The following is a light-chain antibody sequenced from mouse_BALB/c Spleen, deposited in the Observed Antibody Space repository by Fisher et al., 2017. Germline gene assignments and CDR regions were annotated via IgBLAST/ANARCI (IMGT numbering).Light chain of an antibody. J-gene: IGKJ1*01. CDR1: SSISY. Sequence: IVLTQSTAIMSASPGEKVTMTCSASSSISYMHWYQQKSSTSPKLWIYDTSKLASGVPARFSGSGSGTSYSLTISSMEAEDAATYYCQQYSGYPLTFGGGTKLEIK. CDR2: DTS. CDR3: QQYSGYPLT. V-gene: IGKV4-59*01.